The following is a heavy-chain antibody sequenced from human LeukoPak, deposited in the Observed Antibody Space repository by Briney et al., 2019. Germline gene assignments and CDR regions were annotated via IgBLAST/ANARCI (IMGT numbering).Heavy chain of an antibody. CDR1: GGTFSSYA. CDR2: IIPIFGTA. CDR3: ERSLWFGELFNYYGMDV. Sequence: SVKVSCKASGGTFSSYAISWVRQAPGQGLEWMGGIIPIFGTANYAQKFQGRVTITADESTSTAYMELSSLRSEDTAVYYCERSLWFGELFNYYGMDVWGQGTTVTVSS. J-gene: IGHJ6*02. V-gene: IGHV1-69*13. D-gene: IGHD3-10*01.